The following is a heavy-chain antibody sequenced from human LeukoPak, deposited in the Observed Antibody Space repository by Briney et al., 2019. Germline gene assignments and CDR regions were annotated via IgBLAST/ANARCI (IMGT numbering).Heavy chain of an antibody. J-gene: IGHJ4*02. CDR3: ARSLLAAAVPFDY. D-gene: IGHD6-13*01. Sequence: GGSLRLSCAMSGFTLTSTGMHWVRQAPGKGLEWVAFMHYDGRNILYADSVKGRFSISTDNSKNMVYLQMNSLRAEDTAVYYCARSLLAAAVPFDYWGQGTLVTVSS. V-gene: IGHV3-30*02. CDR1: GFTLTSTG. CDR2: MHYDGRNI.